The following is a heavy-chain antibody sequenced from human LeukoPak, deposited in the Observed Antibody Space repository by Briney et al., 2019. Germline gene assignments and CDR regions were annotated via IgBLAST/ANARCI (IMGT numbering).Heavy chain of an antibody. CDR2: IYTSGST. J-gene: IGHJ4*02. V-gene: IGHV4-61*02. D-gene: IGHD6-13*01. CDR3: AREAIAAAGLY. CDR1: GGSISSSSYY. Sequence: PSETLSLTCTVSGGSISSSSYYWGWIRQPAGKGLEWIGRIYTSGSTNYNPSLKSRVTISVDTSKNQFSLKLSSVTAADTAVYYCAREAIAAAGLYWGQGTLVTVSS.